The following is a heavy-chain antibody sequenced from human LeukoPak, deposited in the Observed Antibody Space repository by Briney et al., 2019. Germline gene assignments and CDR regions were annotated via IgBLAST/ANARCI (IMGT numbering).Heavy chain of an antibody. CDR3: TRSTPYYYDSSGYYQNFVY. V-gene: IGHV3-49*04. CDR1: GFTFGDYA. J-gene: IGHJ4*02. Sequence: GRSLRLSCTGSGFTFGDYAMSWVRQAPGKGLEWVGFIRSKAYGGIKEYAASVKGRFTISRDDSKSIAYLQMNSLKTEDTAVYYCTRSTPYYYDSSGYYQNFVYWGQGTLVTVSS. CDR2: IRSKAYGGIK. D-gene: IGHD3-22*01.